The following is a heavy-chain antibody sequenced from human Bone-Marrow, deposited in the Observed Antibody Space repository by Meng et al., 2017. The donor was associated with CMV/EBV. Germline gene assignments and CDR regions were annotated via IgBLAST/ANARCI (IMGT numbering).Heavy chain of an antibody. Sequence: SETLSLTCTVPGGSISSYYWSWIRQPPGKGLEWIGYIYYSGSTNYNPSLKSRVTISVDTSKNQFSLKLSSVTAADTAVYYCARVGRRRATIFGVVIDPSYGMDVWAQGTTVTVSS. CDR1: GGSISSYY. J-gene: IGHJ6*02. CDR2: IYYSGST. D-gene: IGHD3-3*01. V-gene: IGHV4-59*01. CDR3: ARVGRRRATIFGVVIDPSYGMDV.